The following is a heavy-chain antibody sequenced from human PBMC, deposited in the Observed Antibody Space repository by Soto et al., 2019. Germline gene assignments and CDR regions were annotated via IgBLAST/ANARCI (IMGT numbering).Heavy chain of an antibody. D-gene: IGHD6-6*01. V-gene: IGHV6-1*01. J-gene: IGHJ3*02. Sequence: SLTLSLTCAISGDSVSSKSAAWNWIRQAPSRGLEWLGRTYYRCKWYNDYAVSVKSRITINPDTSKNQFSLQLNSVTPEDTAVYYCARVEAARLTPHAFDIWGQATMVTVSS. CDR3: ARVEAARLTPHAFDI. CDR1: GDSVSSKSAA. CDR2: TYYRCKWYN.